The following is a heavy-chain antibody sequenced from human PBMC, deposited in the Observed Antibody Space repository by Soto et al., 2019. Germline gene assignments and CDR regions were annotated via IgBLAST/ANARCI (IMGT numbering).Heavy chain of an antibody. CDR3: APRKFGSFNIAAFEI. D-gene: IGHD3-16*01. J-gene: IGHJ3*02. CDR2: ISKSSVDI. Sequence: EVQLVESGGGLVQPGGSLRLSCAASGFDFNIAETNWVRQAPGKGLEWISYISKSSVDIHYADSVKGRFTISRDNAKNSLYLQMNSLRVEDTALYYCAPRKFGSFNIAAFEIWGQGTMVTVSS. CDR1: GFDFNIAE. V-gene: IGHV3-48*03.